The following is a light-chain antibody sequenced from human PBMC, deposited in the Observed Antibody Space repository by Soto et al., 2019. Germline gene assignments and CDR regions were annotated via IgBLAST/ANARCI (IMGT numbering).Light chain of an antibody. V-gene: IGKV1-39*01. CDR3: QESYSFLWGT. Sequence: DIQMTQSTSSLSASVGDRVTITCRTSQSINTYLNWYQQKPGKAPKLLIYGASSLQGGVPLRFSGSGSGTDFTLTITTLQPEDFATYYCQESYSFLWGTCGQGTKVEIK. J-gene: IGKJ1*01. CDR2: GAS. CDR1: QSINTY.